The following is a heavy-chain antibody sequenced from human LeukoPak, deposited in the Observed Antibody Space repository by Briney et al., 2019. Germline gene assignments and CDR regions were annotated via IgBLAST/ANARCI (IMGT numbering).Heavy chain of an antibody. D-gene: IGHD3-10*01. J-gene: IGHJ6*03. CDR3: ASGSGSYRTPYYYMDV. CDR2: IYSGGST. V-gene: IGHV3-53*01. Sequence: PWGSLRLSCAASGFTVSSNYMSWVRQAPGKGLKWVSVIYSGGSTYYADSVKGRFTISRDNSKNTLYLQMNNLRAEDTAVYYCASGSGSYRTPYYYMDVWGKGTTVTVSS. CDR1: GFTVSSNY.